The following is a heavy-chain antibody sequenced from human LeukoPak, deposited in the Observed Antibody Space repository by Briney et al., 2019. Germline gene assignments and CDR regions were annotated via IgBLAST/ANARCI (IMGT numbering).Heavy chain of an antibody. CDR3: AKSGPSYDYVWGSYRPNYFDY. CDR2: ISGSGVST. Sequence: GGSLRLSCAASGFAFRNYDMTRVRQAPGKGLECVSAISGSGVSTYFADSVKGRFTISRDNSKDTVYLQMNSLRAEDTAVYYCAKSGPSYDYVWGSYRPNYFDYWGQGTLVTVSS. V-gene: IGHV3-23*01. D-gene: IGHD3-16*02. J-gene: IGHJ4*02. CDR1: GFAFRNYD.